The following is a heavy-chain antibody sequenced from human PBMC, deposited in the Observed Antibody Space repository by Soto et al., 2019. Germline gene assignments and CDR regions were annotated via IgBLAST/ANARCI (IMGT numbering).Heavy chain of an antibody. D-gene: IGHD6-13*01. J-gene: IGHJ4*02. V-gene: IGHV3-7*05. CDR3: ASVTAAGGVDQFDY. CDR2: IKEDGSDQ. CDR1: GFTFSSNW. Sequence: EVQLEESGGGLVQPGGSLRLSCAASGFTFSSNWMTWVRQAPGKGLEWVANIKEDGSDQYQVYSVKGRFTFTRDNAKKTMYLQMHILRVEDTVVYYCASVTAAGGVDQFDYWGQGTLVTVSS.